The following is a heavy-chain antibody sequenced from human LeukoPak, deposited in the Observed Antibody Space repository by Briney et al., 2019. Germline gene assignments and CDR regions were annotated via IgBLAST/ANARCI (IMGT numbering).Heavy chain of an antibody. D-gene: IGHD6-19*01. J-gene: IGHJ4*02. V-gene: IGHV1-69*13. CDR3: ARGAQWLVSWDYFDY. CDR2: IIPIFGTA. CDR1: GGTFSSYA. Sequence: SVKVSCKASGGTFSSYAISWVRQAPGQGLEWMGGIIPIFGTANYAQKFQGRVTITADESTGTAYMELSSLRSEDTAVYYCARGAQWLVSWDYFDYWGQGTLVTVSS.